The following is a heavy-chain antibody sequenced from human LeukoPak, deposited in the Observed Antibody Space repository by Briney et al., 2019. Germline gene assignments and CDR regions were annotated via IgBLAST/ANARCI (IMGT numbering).Heavy chain of an antibody. CDR1: GFTFSSYA. CDR2: ISYDGSNK. D-gene: IGHD3-22*01. V-gene: IGHV3-30-3*01. Sequence: PGGSLRLSCAASGFTFSSYAMHWVRQAPGKGLEWVAVISYDGSNKYYADSVKGRFTISRDNSKNTLYLQMNSLRAEDTAVYYCAKVPYYYDSSGYYLAYWGQGTLVTVSS. J-gene: IGHJ4*02. CDR3: AKVPYYYDSSGYYLAY.